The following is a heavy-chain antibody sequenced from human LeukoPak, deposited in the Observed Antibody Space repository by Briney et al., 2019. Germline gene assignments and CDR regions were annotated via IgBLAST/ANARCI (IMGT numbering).Heavy chain of an antibody. CDR2: ISGSGGST. Sequence: GGSLRLSCAVSGITLSNYGMSRVHQAPGKGLEWVAGISGSGGSTYYADSVKGRFTISRDNSKNTLFLQMNSLRAEDTAVYFCAKRGVVIRVILVGFHKEAYYFDSWGQGALVTVSS. V-gene: IGHV3-23*01. D-gene: IGHD3-22*01. CDR1: GITLSNYG. J-gene: IGHJ4*02. CDR3: AKRGVVIRVILVGFHKEAYYFDS.